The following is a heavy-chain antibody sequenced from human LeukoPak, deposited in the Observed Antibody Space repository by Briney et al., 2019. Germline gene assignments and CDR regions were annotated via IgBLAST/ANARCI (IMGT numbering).Heavy chain of an antibody. CDR3: SRGPESGKLGRIANWFDP. CDR1: VDSVSSNRAS. D-gene: IGHD7-27*01. V-gene: IGHV6-1*01. CDR2: TYYRSKWYN. Sequence: SQTLSLTCAIPVDSVSSNRASWNWIRQSPSRGLEWLGRTYYRSKWYNDYAVSVTSRITVNPDTSKNQCSLQLNSVTPEDTAVYYCSRGPESGKLGRIANWFDPWGQGTLVTVSS. J-gene: IGHJ5*02.